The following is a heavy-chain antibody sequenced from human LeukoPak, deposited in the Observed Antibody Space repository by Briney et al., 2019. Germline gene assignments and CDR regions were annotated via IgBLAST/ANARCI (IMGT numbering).Heavy chain of an antibody. CDR1: GGSISSCSYY. D-gene: IGHD3-10*01. CDR3: ARSPGRGSTYNWFGT. CDR2: FYYSGST. J-gene: IGHJ5*02. V-gene: IGHV4-39*01. Sequence: SETLSLTCTVSGGSISSCSYYWGWIRQPPGKGLEWIGSFYYSGSTYHNPAIKSRATISVDTSKNQFSLKLSTVTAADTAVYYCARSPGRGSTYNWFGTWGQGTRVTLSS.